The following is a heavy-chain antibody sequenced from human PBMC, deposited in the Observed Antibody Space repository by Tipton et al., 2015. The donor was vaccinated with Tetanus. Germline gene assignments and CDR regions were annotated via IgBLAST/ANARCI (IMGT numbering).Heavy chain of an antibody. Sequence: GSLRLSCAASGFTFSNYWMHWVRQAPGKGLVWVSNTDTGGSSATYADSVKGRFTISRDNAKNTLYLQMNSLRAEDTAVYYCTRGTAMPAGIDYWGRGTLVTVSS. D-gene: IGHD5-18*01. CDR3: TRGTAMPAGIDY. CDR1: GFTFSNYW. CDR2: TDTGGSSA. J-gene: IGHJ4*02. V-gene: IGHV3-74*03.